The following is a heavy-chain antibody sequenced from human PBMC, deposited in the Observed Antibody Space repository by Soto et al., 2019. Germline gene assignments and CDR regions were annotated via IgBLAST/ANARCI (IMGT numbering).Heavy chain of an antibody. CDR2: IYWDDDK. D-gene: IGHD2-2*02. Sequence: QITLKESGPTLVKPTQTLTLTCTFSGFSLSTSGVGVGWIRQPPGKALEWLALIYWDDDKRYSPSLKSRLTINKDTTKNQVDITMTNMDPVDTATYYCAHSPGHIPGWTAFDYWGQGTLVTVSS. CDR1: GFSLSTSGVG. CDR3: AHSPGHIPGWTAFDY. J-gene: IGHJ4*02. V-gene: IGHV2-5*02.